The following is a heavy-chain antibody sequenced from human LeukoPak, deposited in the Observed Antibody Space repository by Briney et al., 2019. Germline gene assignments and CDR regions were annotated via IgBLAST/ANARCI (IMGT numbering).Heavy chain of an antibody. CDR2: INRSGST. V-gene: IGHV4-34*01. CDR1: GGSFSGYY. Sequence: SETLSLTCTVYGGSFSGYYWSWIRQPPGKGLEWIGEINRSGSTNYNPSLKSRVTISVDTSKNQFSLKLSSVTAADTAVYYCARDGAKGYCSGGSCQPRFDPWGQGTLVTVSS. CDR3: ARDGAKGYCSGGSCQPRFDP. D-gene: IGHD2-15*01. J-gene: IGHJ5*02.